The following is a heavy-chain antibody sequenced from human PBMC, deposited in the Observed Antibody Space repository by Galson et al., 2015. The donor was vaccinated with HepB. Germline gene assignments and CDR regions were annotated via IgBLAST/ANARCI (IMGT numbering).Heavy chain of an antibody. D-gene: IGHD1-26*01. CDR3: ARDSLGSYQFDY. CDR2: IIPSGGDT. Sequence: SVKVSCKASRYIFANYYIHWVRQAPGQGLEWLGIIIPSGGDTRYAQKFQGRVTMTRDTSTSTVYMELSSLTPEDTAVYYCARDSLGSYQFDYWGQGTLVGVSS. J-gene: IGHJ4*02. CDR1: RYIFANYY. V-gene: IGHV1-46*01.